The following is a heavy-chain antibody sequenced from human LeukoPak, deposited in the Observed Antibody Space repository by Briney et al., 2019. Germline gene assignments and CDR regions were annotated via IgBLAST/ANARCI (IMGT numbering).Heavy chain of an antibody. CDR1: GYTFTGYY. J-gene: IGHJ4*02. Sequence: SCKASGYTFTGYYMHWVRQAPGKGLEWVAVIWYDGSNKYYADSVKGRFTISRDNSKNTLYLQMNSLRAEDTAVYYCAKDPYGDYLTGLTTFDYWGQGTLVTVSS. V-gene: IGHV3-33*06. D-gene: IGHD4-17*01. CDR2: IWYDGSNK. CDR3: AKDPYGDYLTGLTTFDY.